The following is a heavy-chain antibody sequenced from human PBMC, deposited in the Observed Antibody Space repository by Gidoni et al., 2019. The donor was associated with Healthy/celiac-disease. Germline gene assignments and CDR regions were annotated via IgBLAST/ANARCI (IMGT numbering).Heavy chain of an antibody. D-gene: IGHD6-19*01. CDR3: ARDLNGSGWYLATIRVYGMDV. CDR2: IIPILGIA. Sequence: SWVRQAPGQGLEWMGRIIPILGIANYAQKFQGRVTITADKSTSTAYMELSSLRSEDTAVYYCARDLNGSGWYLATIRVYGMDVWGQGTTVTVSS. V-gene: IGHV1-69*04. J-gene: IGHJ6*02.